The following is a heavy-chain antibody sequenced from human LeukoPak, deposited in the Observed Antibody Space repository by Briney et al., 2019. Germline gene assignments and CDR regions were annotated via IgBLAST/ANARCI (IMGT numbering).Heavy chain of an antibody. D-gene: IGHD2-2*01. CDR3: ARDNGVPAAMASYYYYYGMDV. CDR1: GYTFTNYG. CDR2: ISAYNGNI. V-gene: IGHV1-18*01. Sequence: ASVKVSCKASGYTFTNYGISWVRQAPGQGLEWMGWISAYNGNINYAQKLQGRVTMTTDTSTSTAYMELRSLRSDDTAVYYCARDNGVPAAMASYYYYYGMDVWGQGTTVTVSS. J-gene: IGHJ6*02.